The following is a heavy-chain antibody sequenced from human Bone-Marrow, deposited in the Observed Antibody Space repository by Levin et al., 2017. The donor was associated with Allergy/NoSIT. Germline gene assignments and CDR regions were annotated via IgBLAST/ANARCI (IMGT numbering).Heavy chain of an antibody. V-gene: IGHV3-33*01. Sequence: GGSLRLSCAASGFTFSSYGMHWVRQAPGKGLEWVAVIWYDGSNKYYADSVKGRFTISRDNSKNTLYLQMNSLRAEDTAVYYCARYSGPIIGESWFDPWGQGTLVTVSS. CDR1: GFTFSSYG. J-gene: IGHJ5*02. CDR2: IWYDGSNK. CDR3: ARYSGPIIGESWFDP. D-gene: IGHD3-10*01.